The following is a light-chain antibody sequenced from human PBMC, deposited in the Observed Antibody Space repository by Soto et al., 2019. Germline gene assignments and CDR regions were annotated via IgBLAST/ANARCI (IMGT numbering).Light chain of an antibody. Sequence: SCRASQSVSRNLAWYQQKPGQAPRLLIYGASTRATGIPARFSGSLSGTEFTHTISSRPSEAFAVYYWRQYHTWTLWTFGQGTKVDIK. CDR2: GAS. V-gene: IGKV3-15*01. CDR3: RQYHTWTLWT. CDR1: QSVSRN. J-gene: IGKJ1*01.